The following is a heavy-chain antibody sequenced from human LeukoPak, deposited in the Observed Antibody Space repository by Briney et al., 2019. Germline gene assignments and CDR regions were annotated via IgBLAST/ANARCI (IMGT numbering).Heavy chain of an antibody. Sequence: GGSLRLSCATSGFSFSSYGMNWVRQAPGKGLEWVSYISSSSSTIYYPDSVRGRFTVSRDNAKNSLYLQMSSLRAEDTAVYYCARNVGATSSYYYYYYYMDVWGKGTTVTVSS. CDR1: GFSFSSYG. D-gene: IGHD1-26*01. V-gene: IGHV3-48*01. CDR2: ISSSSSTI. J-gene: IGHJ6*03. CDR3: ARNVGATSSYYYYYYYMDV.